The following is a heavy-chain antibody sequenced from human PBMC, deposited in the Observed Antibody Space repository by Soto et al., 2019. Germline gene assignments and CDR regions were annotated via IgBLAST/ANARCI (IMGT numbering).Heavy chain of an antibody. D-gene: IGHD3-9*01. V-gene: IGHV3-13*01. J-gene: IGHJ6*02. CDR1: GFTFSSYD. CDR3: ARDRYSDILPRYYYYYGMDV. Sequence: GGSLRLSCAASGFTFSSYDMHWVRQATGKGLEWVSAIGTAGDTYYPGSVKGRFTISRENAKNSLYLQMNSLRAGDTAVYYCARDRYSDILPRYYYYYGMDVWGQGTTVTVSS. CDR2: IGTAGDT.